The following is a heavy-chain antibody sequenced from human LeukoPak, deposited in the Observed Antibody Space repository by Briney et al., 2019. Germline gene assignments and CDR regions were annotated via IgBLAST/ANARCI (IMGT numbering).Heavy chain of an antibody. J-gene: IGHJ4*02. CDR3: ATSVITQAY. CDR1: GYTFTGYY. D-gene: IGHD3-22*01. V-gene: IGHV1-2*02. CDR2: INPNSGVT. Sequence: ASVKVSCKASGYTFTGYYIHWVRQAPGQGLEWMGWINPNSGVTNYAQKYQGRVTMARDTSINTAYMELSRLRSDDTAVYYCATSVITQAYWGQGTLVTVSS.